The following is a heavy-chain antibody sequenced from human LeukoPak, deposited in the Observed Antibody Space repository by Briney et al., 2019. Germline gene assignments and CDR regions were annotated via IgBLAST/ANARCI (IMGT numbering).Heavy chain of an antibody. D-gene: IGHD3-16*01. V-gene: IGHV3-30*03. CDR3: ARDGRPRGDAFDI. CDR1: GFTFSSYD. Sequence: GGSLRLSCPASGFTFSSYDMHWVRQTPGKGLEWVAVISYDGSNKYYADSVKGRFTISRDNSKNTLYLQMNSLRAEDTAVYYCARDGRPRGDAFDIWGQGTMVTVSS. J-gene: IGHJ3*02. CDR2: ISYDGSNK.